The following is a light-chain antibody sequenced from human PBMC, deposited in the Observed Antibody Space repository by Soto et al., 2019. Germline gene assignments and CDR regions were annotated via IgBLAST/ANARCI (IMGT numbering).Light chain of an antibody. CDR3: QEYNAYPET. V-gene: IGKV1-5*03. Sequence: DIQTTQSPSTLSASVGDRVTITCRASESINSSLAWYQQKPGKAPKILIYMASTLQSGVPSRFSGSGSGTEFTLTISSLQPDDFATYYCQEYNAYPETFGQGTKVDIK. CDR1: ESINSS. CDR2: MAS. J-gene: IGKJ1*01.